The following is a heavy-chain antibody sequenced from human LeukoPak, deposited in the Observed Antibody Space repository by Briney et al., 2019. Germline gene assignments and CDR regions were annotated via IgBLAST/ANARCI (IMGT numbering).Heavy chain of an antibody. CDR3: AGASGPFDV. D-gene: IGHD3-10*01. V-gene: IGHV3-33*01. CDR2: IWYDGSNK. CDR1: GFTFSTYG. Sequence: GGSLRLSCAASGFTFSTYGMHWVRQAPGKGLEWVAVIWYDGSNKYYGDSVKGRFTISRDNSKDTLYLQMNSLRAEDTAVYYCAGASGPFDVWGQGTMVTVSS. J-gene: IGHJ3*01.